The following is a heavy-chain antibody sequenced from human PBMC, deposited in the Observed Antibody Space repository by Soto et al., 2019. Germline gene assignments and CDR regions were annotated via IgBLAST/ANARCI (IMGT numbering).Heavy chain of an antibody. J-gene: IGHJ4*02. D-gene: IGHD2-2*01. CDR2: LVPVFGTA. V-gene: IGHV1-69*01. CDR3: ARSTGVFEY. CDR1: GGTFSSLA. Sequence: QVQLVQSGAEVKKPGSSVKVSCKASGGTFSSLAIGWVRQAPGQGLEWMGGLVPVFGTANYAQKFQDRVSITADQSTSTSYIELRSLRFEDMAVCYCARSTGVFEYWGQGTLVTVSS.